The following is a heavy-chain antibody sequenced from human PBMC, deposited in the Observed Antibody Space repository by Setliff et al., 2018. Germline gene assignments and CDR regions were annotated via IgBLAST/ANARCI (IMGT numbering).Heavy chain of an antibody. J-gene: IGHJ6*03. V-gene: IGHV3-33*06. CDR2: IWFDGSNH. Sequence: GGSLRLSCAASGFSFSSYGMHWVRQAPGKGLEWVAAIWFDGSNHYYVDSVKGRFIISRDNSKNTLYPQMNSLRAEDTAVYFCAKESGAHYFYYYYMDVWGKGTTVTVSS. CDR3: AKESGAHYFYYYYMDV. D-gene: IGHD2-15*01. CDR1: GFSFSSYG.